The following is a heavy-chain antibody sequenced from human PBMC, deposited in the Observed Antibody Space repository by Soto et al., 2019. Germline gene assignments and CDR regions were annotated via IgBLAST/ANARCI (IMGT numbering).Heavy chain of an antibody. V-gene: IGHV4-39*01. CDR1: GAAINGGGYF. CDR2: LYYTGST. J-gene: IGHJ4*02. Sequence: SETLSLTCSVSGAAINGGGYFWGWARQPPGRGLEWIGSLYYTGSTSLSPSLRSRVTMYVDTSNNQFSMKLRSLTAADTAFYFCMSPGLPTGGCCSGGVSWFEKWDQGILVDVSS. D-gene: IGHD3-10*01. CDR3: MSPGLPTGGCCSGGVSWFEK.